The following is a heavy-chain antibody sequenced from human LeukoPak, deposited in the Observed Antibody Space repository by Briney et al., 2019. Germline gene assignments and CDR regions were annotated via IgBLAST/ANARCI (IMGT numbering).Heavy chain of an antibody. CDR3: ARERIHYASGGDLPDARLFSYYGMDV. V-gene: IGHV3-53*01. Sequence: PGGSLRLSCAASGLVVSSNCMSWVRQAPGKGLEWVSVIYSDGSPNYADSVKGRFTISRDTSKNTPYLQMNSLRAGDAAVYYCARERIHYASGGDLPDARLFSYYGMDVWGQGTTVTVSS. CDR1: GLVVSSNC. CDR2: IYSDGSP. D-gene: IGHD3-10*01. J-gene: IGHJ6*02.